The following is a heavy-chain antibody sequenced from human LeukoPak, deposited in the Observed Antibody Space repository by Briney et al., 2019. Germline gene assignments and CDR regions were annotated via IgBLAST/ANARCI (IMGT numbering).Heavy chain of an antibody. Sequence: PSETLSLTCAASGDSVSSGNWWSWVRQPPGKGLEWIGEIYHSGSTNYNPSLKSRVTISVDKSKNQFSLRLSSVTAADTAVYYCARDESRTSLDYWGQGTLVTVSS. CDR1: GDSVSSGNW. V-gene: IGHV4-4*02. CDR2: IYHSGST. D-gene: IGHD3/OR15-3a*01. J-gene: IGHJ4*02. CDR3: ARDESRTSLDY.